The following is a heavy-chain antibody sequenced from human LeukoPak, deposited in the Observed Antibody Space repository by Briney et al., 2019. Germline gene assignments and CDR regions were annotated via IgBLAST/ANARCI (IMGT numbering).Heavy chain of an antibody. CDR3: ARGQSELYCSSTSCYPPNYYYYYMDV. CDR1: GGTFSSYA. J-gene: IGHJ6*03. D-gene: IGHD2-2*01. CDR2: IIPIFGTA. Sequence: ASVKVSCKASGGTFSSYAISWVRQAPGQGLEWMGGIIPIFGTANYAQKFQGRVTITTDESTSTAYMELSSLRSEDTTVYYCARGQSELYCSSTSCYPPNYYYYYMDVWGKGTTVTVSS. V-gene: IGHV1-69*05.